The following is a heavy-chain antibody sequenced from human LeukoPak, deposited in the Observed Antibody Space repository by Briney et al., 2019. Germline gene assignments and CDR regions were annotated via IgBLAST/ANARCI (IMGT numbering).Heavy chain of an antibody. CDR1: GGSITNDDYY. CDR2: IHYSGST. Sequence: PSKTLSLTCTVSGGSITNDDYYWGWIRQPPGKGLQWVGNIHYSGSTYYNPSLKSRVTMSVDTSGNQFSLKLSSVTAADMAVYYCARLSLYSSTWRAANWFDPWGQGTLVTVSS. J-gene: IGHJ5*02. V-gene: IGHV4-39*01. CDR3: ARLSLYSSTWRAANWFDP. D-gene: IGHD6-13*01.